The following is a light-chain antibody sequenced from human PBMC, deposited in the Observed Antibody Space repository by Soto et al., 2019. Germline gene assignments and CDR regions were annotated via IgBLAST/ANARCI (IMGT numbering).Light chain of an antibody. V-gene: IGKV2-28*01. CDR1: RNLLHSNGYYY. Sequence: EIVLTQSPLSLPVTPGEPASISCRSSRNLLHSNGYYYLDWYLQKPGQSPQLLIYLGSNRASGVPDRLSGSGSGTDFTLTISRVEAEDVGVYFCEQGLATPFTFGGGTKVYIK. J-gene: IGKJ4*01. CDR3: EQGLATPFT. CDR2: LGS.